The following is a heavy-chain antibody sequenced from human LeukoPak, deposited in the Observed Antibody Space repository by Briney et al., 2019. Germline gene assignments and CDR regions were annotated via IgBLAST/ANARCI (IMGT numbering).Heavy chain of an antibody. D-gene: IGHD1/OR15-1a*01. CDR1: GFTFSSYA. Sequence: GRSLRLSCAASGFTFSSYAMHWVRQAPGKGLEWVAVISYDGSNKYYADSVKGRFTISRDNSKNTLYLQMNSLRAEDTAVYYCAKSPPGNSGFDYWGQGTLVTVSS. J-gene: IGHJ4*02. CDR2: ISYDGSNK. V-gene: IGHV3-30-3*02. CDR3: AKSPPGNSGFDY.